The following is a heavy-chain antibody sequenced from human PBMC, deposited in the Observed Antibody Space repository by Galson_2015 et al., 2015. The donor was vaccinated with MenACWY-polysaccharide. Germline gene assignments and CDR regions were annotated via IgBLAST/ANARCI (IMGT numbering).Heavy chain of an antibody. CDR3: ARAVGAAADPGSCCYYGMDV. CDR1: GFTFSSYW. CDR2: IRNDGSNK. Sequence: SLRLSCAASGFTFSSYWMNWVRQAPGKGLEWVADIRNDGSNKYYADSVKGRFTISRDNSKNTLYLQMNSLRAEDTAVYYCARAVGAAADPGSCCYYGMDVWGQGTTVTVSS. V-gene: IGHV3-33*08. D-gene: IGHD1-26*01. J-gene: IGHJ6*02.